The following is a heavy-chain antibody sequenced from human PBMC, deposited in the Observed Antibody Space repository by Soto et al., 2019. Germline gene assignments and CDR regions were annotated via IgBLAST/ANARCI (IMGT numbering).Heavy chain of an antibody. CDR3: ASDGRLPTE. Sequence: PGGSLRLCCAASGFTVSDYYMDWVRQAPGKGLEWVSYISSSGSAIDYADSVKGRFTISRDNAKNSLFLQMNSLRVEDTAIYYCASDGRLPTEWGQGTLVTVSS. CDR1: GFTVSDYY. V-gene: IGHV3-11*01. CDR2: ISSSGSAI. D-gene: IGHD1-1*01. J-gene: IGHJ4*02.